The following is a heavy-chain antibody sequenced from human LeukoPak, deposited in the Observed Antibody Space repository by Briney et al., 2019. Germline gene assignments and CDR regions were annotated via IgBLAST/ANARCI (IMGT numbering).Heavy chain of an antibody. D-gene: IGHD2-2*01. CDR2: MNPNSGNT. Sequence: ASVKVSCKASGYTFTSYDINWVRQATGQGLERMGWMNPNSGNTGYAQKFQGRVTMTRNTSISTAYMELSSLRSEDTAVYYCARGGYCSSTSCYPDAFDIWGQGTMVTVSS. J-gene: IGHJ3*02. V-gene: IGHV1-8*01. CDR3: ARGGYCSSTSCYPDAFDI. CDR1: GYTFTSYD.